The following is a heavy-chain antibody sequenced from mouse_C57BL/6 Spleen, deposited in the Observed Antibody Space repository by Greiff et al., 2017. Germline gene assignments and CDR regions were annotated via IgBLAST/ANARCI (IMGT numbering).Heavy chain of an antibody. J-gene: IGHJ2*01. CDR3: ARDRDFDY. CDR2: ISYDGSN. V-gene: IGHV3-6*01. D-gene: IGHD3-3*01. Sequence: EVKLLESGPGLVKPSQSLSLTCSVTGYSITSGYYWNWIRQFPGNKLEWMGYISYDGSNKYNPSLKNRISITRDTSKNQCFLKLNSVTTEDTATYYCARDRDFDYWGQGTTLTVSS. CDR1: GYSITSGYY.